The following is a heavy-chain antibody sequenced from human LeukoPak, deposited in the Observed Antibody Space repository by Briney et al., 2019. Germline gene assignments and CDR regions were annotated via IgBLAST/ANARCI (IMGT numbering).Heavy chain of an antibody. V-gene: IGHV1-18*01. J-gene: IGHJ5*02. CDR1: GYTFTSYG. D-gene: IGHD3-10*01. Sequence: ASVKVSCKASGYTFTSYGISWVRQAPGQGLEWMGWISAYNGNTNYAQKLQGRVTMTTDTSTSTAYMELRSLRSEDTAVYYCARGINYGSGSHPFDPWGQGTLVTVSS. CDR2: ISAYNGNT. CDR3: ARGINYGSGSHPFDP.